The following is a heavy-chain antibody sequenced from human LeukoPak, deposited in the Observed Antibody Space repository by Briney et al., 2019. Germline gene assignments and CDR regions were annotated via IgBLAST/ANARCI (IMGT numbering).Heavy chain of an antibody. J-gene: IGHJ4*02. CDR3: ASHISQYSNYDY. D-gene: IGHD4-11*01. CDR1: GGPISSYY. Sequence: SETLSLTCTVSGGPISSYYWSWIRQPPGKGLEWIGYIYYIGGTNYNPSLKSRVTISVDTSKNQFSLKLSSVTAADTAVYYCASHISQYSNYDYWGQGTLVTVSS. V-gene: IGHV4-59*01. CDR2: IYYIGGT.